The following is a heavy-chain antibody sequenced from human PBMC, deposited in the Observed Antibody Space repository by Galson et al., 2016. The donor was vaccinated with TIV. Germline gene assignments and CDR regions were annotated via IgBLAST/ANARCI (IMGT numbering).Heavy chain of an antibody. D-gene: IGHD3-22*01. CDR1: GFSLTTDGMC. V-gene: IGHV2-70*11. CDR2: IDWDDDK. J-gene: IGHJ4*02. CDR3: ARISGYYDSSGHYIPRSFDY. Sequence: PALVKPTQTLTLTCSFSGFSLTTDGMCVNWIRRPPGKALEWLARIDWDDDKSYTSSLKTRLTISKDTSKNQVVLTMTNVDPVDTATYYCARISGYYDSSGHYIPRSFDYWGQGTLVTVSS.